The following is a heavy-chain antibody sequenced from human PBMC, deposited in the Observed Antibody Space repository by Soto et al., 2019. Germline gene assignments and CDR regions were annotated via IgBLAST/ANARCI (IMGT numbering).Heavy chain of an antibody. V-gene: IGHV1-18*01. Sequence: GASVKVSCKASGYTFTSYGISWVRQAPGQGFEWMGLINAYSGSTNYAQKLQGRVTMTRDTSTSTVYMELSSLRSEDTAVYYCARDRVTGTTDYYYGMDVWGQGTTVTVSS. D-gene: IGHD1-7*01. CDR1: GYTFTSYG. CDR3: ARDRVTGTTDYYYGMDV. J-gene: IGHJ6*02. CDR2: INAYSGST.